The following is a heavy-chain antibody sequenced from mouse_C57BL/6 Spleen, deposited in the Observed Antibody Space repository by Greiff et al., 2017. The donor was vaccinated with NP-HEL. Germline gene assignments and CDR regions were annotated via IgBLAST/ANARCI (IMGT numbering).Heavy chain of an antibody. CDR3: ARHEDTYYYGSSFPWFAY. D-gene: IGHD1-1*01. CDR2: FYPGSGSI. V-gene: IGHV1-62-2*01. Sequence: VKLMESGAELVKPGASVKLSCKASGYTFTEYTIHWVKQRSGQGLEWIGWFYPGSGSIKYNEKFKDKATLTADKSSSTVYMEFSRLTSEDSAVYFCARHEDTYYYGSSFPWFAYWGQGTLVTVSA. J-gene: IGHJ3*01. CDR1: GYTFTEYT.